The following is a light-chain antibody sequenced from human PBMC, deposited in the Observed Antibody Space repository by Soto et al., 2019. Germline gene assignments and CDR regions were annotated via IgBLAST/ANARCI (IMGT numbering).Light chain of an antibody. J-gene: IGKJ5*01. CDR1: QNISIY. CDR2: DAS. V-gene: IGKV3-11*01. Sequence: IVLTQSPATLYLSPGERATLSCRASQNISIYLAWYQQKPGQVPRLLIYDASNRATGIPARFSGSGSGTDFTLTISSLEPEDFAVYYCQQCNNWPPEITFGQGTRLDI. CDR3: QQCNNWPPEIT.